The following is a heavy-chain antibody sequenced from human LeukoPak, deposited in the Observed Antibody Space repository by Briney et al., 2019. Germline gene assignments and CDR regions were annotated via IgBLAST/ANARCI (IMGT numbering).Heavy chain of an antibody. V-gene: IGHV3-48*02. CDR1: GFIFSSYS. CDR3: ARDVDWAFDH. D-gene: IGHD3-9*01. J-gene: IGHJ4*02. CDR2: IGSSGGTTI. Sequence: PGGSLRLSCAASGFIFSSYSMNWVRQAPGKGLEWVSYIGSSGGTTISYADSVQGRFTISRDNANNSLYLQLNSLRDEDTAVYYCARDVDWAFDHWGQGTLVTVSS.